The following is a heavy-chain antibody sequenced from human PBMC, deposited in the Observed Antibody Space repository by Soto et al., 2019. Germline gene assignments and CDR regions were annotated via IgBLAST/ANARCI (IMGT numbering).Heavy chain of an antibody. CDR2: IYHSGST. Sequence: SETLSLTCAVSGGSISSSNWWSWVRQPPGKGLEWIGEIYHSGSTNYNPSLKSRVTISVDKSKNQFSLKLSSVTAADTAVYYCARSMITFGGVIVKYYHYGMDVWGQGTTVTVSS. CDR1: GGSISSSNW. D-gene: IGHD3-16*02. V-gene: IGHV4-4*02. CDR3: ARSMITFGGVIVKYYHYGMDV. J-gene: IGHJ6*02.